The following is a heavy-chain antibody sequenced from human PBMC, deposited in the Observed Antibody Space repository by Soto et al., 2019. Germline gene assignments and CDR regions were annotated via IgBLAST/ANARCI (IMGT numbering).Heavy chain of an antibody. V-gene: IGHV3-30-3*01. Sequence: GGSLRLSCSASGVTFSIYAMHLVRQAPGKGLEWVAVISYDGSNKYYADSVKGRFTISRDNSKNTLYLQMNSLRAEDTAVYYCASSSIAVAGRYYYYGMDVWGQGTTVTVSS. J-gene: IGHJ6*02. CDR2: ISYDGSNK. CDR3: ASSSIAVAGRYYYYGMDV. D-gene: IGHD6-19*01. CDR1: GVTFSIYA.